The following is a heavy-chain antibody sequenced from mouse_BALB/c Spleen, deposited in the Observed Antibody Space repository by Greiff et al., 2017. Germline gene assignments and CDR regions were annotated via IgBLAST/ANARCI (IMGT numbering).Heavy chain of an antibody. J-gene: IGHJ4*01. CDR3: ARRGGKLYAMDY. CDR1: GYSITSDYA. V-gene: IGHV3-2*02. CDR2: ISYSGST. Sequence: EVKLVESGPGLVKPSQSLSLTCTVTGYSITSDYAWNWIRQFPGNKLEWMGYISYSGSTSYNPSLKSRISITRDTSKNQFFLQLNSVTTEDTATYYCARRGGKLYAMDYWGQGTSVTVSS.